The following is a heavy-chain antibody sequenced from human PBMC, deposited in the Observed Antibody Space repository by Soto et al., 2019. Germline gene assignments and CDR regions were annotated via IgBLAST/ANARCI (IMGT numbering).Heavy chain of an antibody. D-gene: IGHD5-18*01. Sequence: SVKVSCKASGGTFSSYAISWVRQAPGQGLEWMGGIIPIFGTANYAQKFQGRVTITADESTSTAYMELSSLRSEDTAVYYCARAVQLWLRGAYYYGMDVWGQGTTVTVPS. V-gene: IGHV1-69*13. CDR3: ARAVQLWLRGAYYYGMDV. CDR1: GGTFSSYA. J-gene: IGHJ6*02. CDR2: IIPIFGTA.